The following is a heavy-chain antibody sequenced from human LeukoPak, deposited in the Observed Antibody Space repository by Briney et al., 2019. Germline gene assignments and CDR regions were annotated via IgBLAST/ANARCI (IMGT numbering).Heavy chain of an antibody. CDR1: GFTFSSYA. J-gene: IGHJ6*02. CDR2: ISYDGSNK. V-gene: IGHV3-30-3*01. D-gene: IGHD4-4*01. CDR3: ARDQINLSQYSNYVPSEFSDRRKYYYGMDV. Sequence: PGGSLRLSCAASGFTFSSYAMHWVRQAPGKGLEWVAVISYDGSNKYYADSVKGRFTISRDNSKNTLYLQMNSLRAEDTAVYYCARDQINLSQYSNYVPSEFSDRRKYYYGMDVWGQGTTVTVSS.